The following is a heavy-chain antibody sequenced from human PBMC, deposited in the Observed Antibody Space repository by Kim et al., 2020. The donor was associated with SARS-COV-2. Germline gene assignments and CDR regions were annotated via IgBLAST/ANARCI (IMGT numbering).Heavy chain of an antibody. CDR3: ARDGKSIFHAFDI. Sequence: GGSLRLSCAASGFTFTDYWMTWVRQAPGKGLEWVASIKQDGSEKFYLDSVKGRFTISRDNAQKSVYLQMNSLRREDTAVYYCARDGKSIFHAFDIWGQGRMVTVSS. J-gene: IGHJ3*02. CDR2: IKQDGSEK. V-gene: IGHV3-7*03. D-gene: IGHD1-26*01. CDR1: GFTFTDYW.